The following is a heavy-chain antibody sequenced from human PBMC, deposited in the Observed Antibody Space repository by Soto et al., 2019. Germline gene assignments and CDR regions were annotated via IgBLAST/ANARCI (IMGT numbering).Heavy chain of an antibody. Sequence: QVQLVQSGAEVKKPGSSVKVSCKASGGTFSSYAISWVRQAPGQGLEWMGGIIPIFGTANYAQKFQGRVTITADESTSTAYMELSSLRSEDTAVYYCARARSGTTSSYYYFGMDVWGQGTTVTVSS. CDR2: IIPIFGTA. CDR1: GGTFSSYA. J-gene: IGHJ6*02. D-gene: IGHD1-7*01. V-gene: IGHV1-69*01. CDR3: ARARSGTTSSYYYFGMDV.